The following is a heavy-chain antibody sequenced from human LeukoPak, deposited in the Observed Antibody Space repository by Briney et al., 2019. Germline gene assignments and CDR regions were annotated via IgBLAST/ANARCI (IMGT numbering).Heavy chain of an antibody. V-gene: IGHV3-21*04. Sequence: PGGSLRLSCAASGFTFSSYSMNWVRQAPGKGLEWVSSISSSSSYIYYADSVKGRFTISRDNSKNTLYLQMNSLRAEDTAVYYCAKDPRGVAGGSPWGQGTLVTVSS. CDR1: GFTFSSYS. J-gene: IGHJ5*02. D-gene: IGHD1-26*01. CDR3: AKDPRGVAGGSP. CDR2: ISSSSSYI.